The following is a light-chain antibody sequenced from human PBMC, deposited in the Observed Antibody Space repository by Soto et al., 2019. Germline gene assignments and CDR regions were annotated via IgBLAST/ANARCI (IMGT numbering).Light chain of an antibody. CDR2: GAS. J-gene: IGKJ1*01. Sequence: EVVMTQSPVTLSVSPGERATLSCRVSQSITTNLAWYQQKPGQAPRLLIYGASTRATGVPARFSGSGSGTQFTLTINSLQSEDFAVYYCQQYNDWPPKRTFGQGTRVDFK. CDR3: QQYNDWPPKRT. V-gene: IGKV3-15*01. CDR1: QSITTN.